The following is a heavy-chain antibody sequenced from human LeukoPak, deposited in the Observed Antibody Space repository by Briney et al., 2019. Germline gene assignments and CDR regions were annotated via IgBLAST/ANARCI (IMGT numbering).Heavy chain of an antibody. CDR3: ARDRGGAYDFWSGYYTGYFDY. CDR2: ISSSGSYI. V-gene: IGHV3-21*01. CDR1: AFTFSSYS. J-gene: IGHJ4*02. Sequence: GGSLRPSCAASAFTFSSYSMNWVRQAPGKGLEWVSSISSSGSYIYYADSVKGRFTISRDNAKNSLYLQMNSLRAEDTSVYYCARDRGGAYDFWSGYYTGYFDYWGQGTLVPVSS. D-gene: IGHD3-3*01.